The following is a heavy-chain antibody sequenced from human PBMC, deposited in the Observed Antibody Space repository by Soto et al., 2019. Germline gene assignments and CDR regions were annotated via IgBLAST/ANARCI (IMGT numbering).Heavy chain of an antibody. Sequence: GGSLRLSCAASGFTFSSYAMHWVRQAPGKGLEWVAVISYDGSNKYYADSVKGRFTISRDNSKNTLYLQMNSLRAEDTAVYYCARETPSTDIAAPFDYWGQGTLVTVSS. D-gene: IGHD6-13*01. CDR3: ARETPSTDIAAPFDY. J-gene: IGHJ4*02. CDR1: GFTFSSYA. V-gene: IGHV3-30-3*01. CDR2: ISYDGSNK.